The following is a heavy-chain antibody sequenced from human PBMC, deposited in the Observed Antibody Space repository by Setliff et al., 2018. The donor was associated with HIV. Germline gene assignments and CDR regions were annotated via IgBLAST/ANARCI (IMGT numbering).Heavy chain of an antibody. D-gene: IGHD2-2*01. CDR2: IIPVFGAL. CDR1: GGTFSSFA. J-gene: IGHJ5*02. CDR3: ARGRRVVPAAESNWFDP. V-gene: IGHV1-69*13. Sequence: SVKVSCKASGGTFSSFAISWVRQAPGQGLEWMGEIIPVFGALNYAQKFQGRVTITADELTGTAYMDLTNLRPEDTAVYYCARGRRVVPAAESNWFDPWGQGTLVTVSS.